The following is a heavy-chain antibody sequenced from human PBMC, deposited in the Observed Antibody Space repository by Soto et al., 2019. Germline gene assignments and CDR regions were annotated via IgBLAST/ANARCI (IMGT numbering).Heavy chain of an antibody. J-gene: IGHJ3*02. V-gene: IGHV1-69*01. CDR2: IIPLFATT. Sequence: QVQLVQSGAEVKNPGSSVKVSCKTSGGTFSNYGISWVRQAPGQGLEWMGGIIPLFATTNYAQKFQGRVNLTAHESMSTAYMEVGSLRYEDTAIFYCARGRRKYYDCGCYLGVDDAFDIWGQGTKVICSS. CDR1: GGTFSNYG. D-gene: IGHD3-22*01. CDR3: ARGRRKYYDCGCYLGVDDAFDI.